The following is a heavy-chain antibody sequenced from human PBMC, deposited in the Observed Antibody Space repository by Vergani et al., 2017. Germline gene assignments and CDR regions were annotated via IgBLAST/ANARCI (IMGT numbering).Heavy chain of an antibody. D-gene: IGHD3-10*01. CDR3: AKVPDYGSGSYRPYDS. CDR2: IRYDGSNK. V-gene: IGHV3-30*02. CDR1: GFTFSSYG. Sequence: QVQLVESGGGVVQPGGSLRLSCAASGFTFSSYGMHWVRQAPGKGLEWVAFIRYDGSNKYYTDSVKGRFTISRDNSKNTLYLQMNSLRAEDTAVYYCAKVPDYGSGSYRPYDSWGQGTLVTVSS. J-gene: IGHJ4*02.